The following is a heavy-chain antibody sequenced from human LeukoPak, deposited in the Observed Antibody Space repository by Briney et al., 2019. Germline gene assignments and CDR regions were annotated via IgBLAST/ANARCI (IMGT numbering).Heavy chain of an antibody. Sequence: GGSLRLSCAASGFTFSSYAMSWVRQAPGKGLEWVSAISGIGGSTYYADSVSGRFTISRVNSKNTLYLQMNSLRAEDTAVYFCSKLGYCSSTSCYLAYYYGMDVWGQGTTVTVSS. J-gene: IGHJ6*02. CDR3: SKLGYCSSTSCYLAYYYGMDV. V-gene: IGHV3-23*01. CDR1: GFTFSSYA. D-gene: IGHD2-2*01. CDR2: ISGIGGST.